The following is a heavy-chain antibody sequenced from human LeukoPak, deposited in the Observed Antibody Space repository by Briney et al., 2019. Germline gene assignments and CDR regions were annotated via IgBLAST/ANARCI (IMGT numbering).Heavy chain of an antibody. CDR3: ARGDQQYQLQWFAYFDN. CDR1: GFTFSSHW. J-gene: IGHJ4*02. Sequence: PGGSLRLSCAASGFTFSSHWMHWVRQAPGKGLVWVSRINSDGSSTDYADSVKGRFTISRDNAKNTLYLQMNSLRAEDTAVYYCARGDQQYQLQWFAYFDNWGQGTLVTVSS. V-gene: IGHV3-74*01. D-gene: IGHD2-2*01. CDR2: INSDGSST.